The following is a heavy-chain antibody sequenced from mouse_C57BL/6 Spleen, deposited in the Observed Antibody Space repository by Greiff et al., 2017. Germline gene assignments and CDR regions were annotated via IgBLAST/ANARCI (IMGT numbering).Heavy chain of an antibody. D-gene: IGHD1-1*01. CDR3: ARDERNFGSRSPFAD. V-gene: IGHV3-6*01. J-gene: IGHJ3*01. CDR1: GYSITSGYY. Sequence: EVKLQESGPGLVKPSQSLSHTCPVTGYSITSGYYWNWIRQFPGNKLEWMGYISYDGSNNYNPSLKNRISITRDTSKNQFFLKLNSVTTEDTATYYCARDERNFGSRSPFADWGQGTQDTVSA. CDR2: ISYDGSN.